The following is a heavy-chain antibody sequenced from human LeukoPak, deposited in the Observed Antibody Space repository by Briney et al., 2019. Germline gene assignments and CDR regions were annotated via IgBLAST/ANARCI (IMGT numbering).Heavy chain of an antibody. V-gene: IGHV3-48*04. D-gene: IGHD4-17*01. CDR2: IGSSSSTI. CDR1: GFTFSSYS. Sequence: GGSLRLSCAASGFTFSSYSMNRVRQAPGKGLEWVSYIGSSSSTIYCADSVKGRFTISRDNAKNSLYLQMNSLRAEDTAVYYCARGLITVTHSGYFDYWGQGTLVTVSS. J-gene: IGHJ4*02. CDR3: ARGLITVTHSGYFDY.